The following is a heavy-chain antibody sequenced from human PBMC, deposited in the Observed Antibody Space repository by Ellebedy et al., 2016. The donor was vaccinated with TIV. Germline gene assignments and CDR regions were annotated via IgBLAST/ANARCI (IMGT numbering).Heavy chain of an antibody. CDR1: GFTLSGYG. CDR3: ASRGGIAAGTSYYGMDV. Sequence: GESLKISXEGSGFTLSGYGIHWIRQSPGKGLEWVAVISSDGRTIYYGDSVKGRFTISRDNSKNTLSLQMNSLRGEDTAVYYCASRGGIAAGTSYYGMDVWGQGITVIVSS. CDR2: ISSDGRTI. V-gene: IGHV3-30*03. D-gene: IGHD6-13*01. J-gene: IGHJ6*02.